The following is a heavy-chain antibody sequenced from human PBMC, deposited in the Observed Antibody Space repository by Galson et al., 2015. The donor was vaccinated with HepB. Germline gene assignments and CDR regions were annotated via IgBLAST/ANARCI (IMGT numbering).Heavy chain of an antibody. CDR3: ARGKSCVSKTCYTHFDY. V-gene: IGHV1-69*08. CDR1: GGTFSNYT. J-gene: IGHJ4*02. D-gene: IGHD2-2*02. CDR2: IIPIFPTT. Sequence: SVKVSCKASGGTFSNYTISWVRQAPGQGLEWMGRIIPIFPTTNYAQNLQGRVTITADKSTSTAYMELTSLRSEDTAVYYCARGKSCVSKTCYTHFDYWGQGTLVTVSS.